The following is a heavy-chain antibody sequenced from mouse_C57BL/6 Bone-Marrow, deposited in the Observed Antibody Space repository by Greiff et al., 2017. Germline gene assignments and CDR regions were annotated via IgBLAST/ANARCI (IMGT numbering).Heavy chain of an antibody. J-gene: IGHJ3*01. Sequence: VQLQQSGAELARPGASVKLSCKASGYTFTSYGISWVKQRTGQGLEWIGEIYPRSGNTYYNEKFKGKATLTADKSSSTAYMELRSLTSEDSAVYFCARPSYYGSSYDAYWGQGTLVTVSA. CDR1: GYTFTSYG. D-gene: IGHD1-1*01. V-gene: IGHV1-81*01. CDR3: ARPSYYGSSYDAY. CDR2: IYPRSGNT.